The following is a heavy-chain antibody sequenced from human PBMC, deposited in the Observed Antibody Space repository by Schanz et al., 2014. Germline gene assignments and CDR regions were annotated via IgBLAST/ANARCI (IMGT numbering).Heavy chain of an antibody. V-gene: IGHV3-66*01. CDR3: ARDAADFYDILTEEDY. CDR2: IYSGIGA. J-gene: IGHJ4*02. D-gene: IGHD3-9*01. CDR1: GFTVSSNH. Sequence: VQMVESGGGVVQPGRSLRLSCAVSGFTVSSNHMSWVRQAPGKGLEWVSVIYSGIGAYYADSVKDRFTVSRDNSKNTVYLQMNRLRAEDTAVYYCARDAADFYDILTEEDYWGQGTLVTVSS.